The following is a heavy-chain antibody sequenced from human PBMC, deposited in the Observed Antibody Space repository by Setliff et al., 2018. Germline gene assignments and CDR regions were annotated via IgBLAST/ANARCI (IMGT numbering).Heavy chain of an antibody. Sequence: ASVKVSCKASGNTFTSYGISWVRQAPGQGLEWMGWISAYSGNTNYAQKLQGRVTMTTDTSTSTAYMELRSLRSDDTAVYYCARGNRNYYLFDYWGQGTLVTVSS. CDR2: ISAYSGNT. J-gene: IGHJ4*02. CDR3: ARGNRNYYLFDY. V-gene: IGHV1-18*01. D-gene: IGHD1-7*01. CDR1: GNTFTSYG.